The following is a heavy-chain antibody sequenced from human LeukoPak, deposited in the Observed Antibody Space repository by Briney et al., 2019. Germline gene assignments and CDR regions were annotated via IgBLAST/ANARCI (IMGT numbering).Heavy chain of an antibody. V-gene: IGHV3-74*01. CDR2: IDHDGSGT. Sequence: GGSLRLSCAASGFTFSGYWMLWVRQAPGKGPVWVSRIDHDGSGTTYADSVKGRFTISRDNAKNTLYLQMNSLRAEDTAVYYCARSRYTGSHFDYWGQGTLVTVSS. CDR3: ARSRYTGSHFDY. CDR1: GFTFSGYW. D-gene: IGHD1-26*01. J-gene: IGHJ4*02.